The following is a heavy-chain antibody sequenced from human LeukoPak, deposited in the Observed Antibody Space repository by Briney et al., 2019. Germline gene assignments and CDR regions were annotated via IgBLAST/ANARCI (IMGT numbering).Heavy chain of an antibody. J-gene: IGHJ4*02. CDR2: IYYSGST. CDR1: GGSISSYY. D-gene: IGHD5-18*01. Sequence: SETLSLTCTVSGGSISSYYWSWIRQPPGKGLEWIGYIYYSGSTNYNPSLKSRVTISVDTSKNQFSLKLSSVTAPNTAVYYCAGTKTGYSYGYRSDYWGEGTQVTVSS. CDR3: AGTKTGYSYGYRSDY. V-gene: IGHV4-59*01.